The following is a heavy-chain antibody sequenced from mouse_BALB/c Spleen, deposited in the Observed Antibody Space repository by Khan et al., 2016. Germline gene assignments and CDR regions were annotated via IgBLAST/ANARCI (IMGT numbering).Heavy chain of an antibody. CDR2: INPSTGYI. J-gene: IGHJ2*01. CDR3: ARDGSPFYFDY. D-gene: IGHD2-3*01. V-gene: IGHV1-7*01. CDR1: GYTFTSYW. Sequence: QVQLKQSGAELAKPGASVKMSCKASGYTFTSYWMHWVKQRPGQGLEWIGYINPSTGYIEYNQKFKDKATLTADKSSSTAYMQLSSLTSEDSAVYYCARDGSPFYFDYWGQGTPLTVSS.